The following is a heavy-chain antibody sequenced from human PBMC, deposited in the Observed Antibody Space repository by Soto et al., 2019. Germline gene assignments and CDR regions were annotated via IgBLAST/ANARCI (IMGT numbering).Heavy chain of an antibody. J-gene: IGHJ6*02. Sequence: XESLKVSCKCSGYSFTSYWVSLVLQMPGKGLEWMGRIDPSDSYTNYSPSFQGHVTISADKSISTAYLQWSSLKASDTAMYYCASLYYYYGMDVCGQGTTVTVSS. CDR3: ASLYYYYGMDV. CDR2: IDPSDSYT. CDR1: GYSFTSYW. V-gene: IGHV5-10-1*01.